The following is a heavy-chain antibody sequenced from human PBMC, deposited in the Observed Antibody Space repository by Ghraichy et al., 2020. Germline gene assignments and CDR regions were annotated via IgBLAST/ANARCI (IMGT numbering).Heavy chain of an antibody. CDR3: AREAIEVTKTGGRNYYHYYGMDV. V-gene: IGHV4-59*01. CDR1: GGSINTFY. J-gene: IGHJ6*02. D-gene: IGHD4-11*01. CDR2: IYDSGSIYDSEIT. Sequence: SQTLSLTCTVSGGSINTFYWSWIRQPPGKGLEWIGYIYDSGSIYDSEITNYNPSLKSRVTISVDTSKSQFSLRLSSVTAADTAVYYCAREAIEVTKTGGRNYYHYYGMDVWGQGTTVTVSS.